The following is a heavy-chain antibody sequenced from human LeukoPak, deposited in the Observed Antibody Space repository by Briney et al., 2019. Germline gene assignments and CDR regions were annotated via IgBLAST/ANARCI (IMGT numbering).Heavy chain of an antibody. J-gene: IGHJ4*02. Sequence: GGPLRLSCATSGLHLEDYAVNWVRQAPGKGLEWVGHNTCKAYRGITELAASVNGRFSIQRDESKPIAYLQMNSLKIEDTGVYYCTREVERGGGYWGGDCWGEGTQVTVSS. CDR3: TREVERGGGYWGGDC. D-gene: IGHD1-26*01. CDR2: NTCKAYRGIT. V-gene: IGHV3-49*04. CDR1: GLHLEDYA.